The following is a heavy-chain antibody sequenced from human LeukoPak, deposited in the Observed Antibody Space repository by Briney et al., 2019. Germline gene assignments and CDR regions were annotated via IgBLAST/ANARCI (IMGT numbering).Heavy chain of an antibody. V-gene: IGHV3-48*03. CDR2: ISSSGSTI. CDR3: AKDSEWQVGYIEY. J-gene: IGHJ4*02. CDR1: GFTFSSYE. D-gene: IGHD6-19*01. Sequence: GGSLRLSCAASGFTFSSYEMNWVRQAPGKGLEWVSYISSSGSTIYYADSVKGRFTIFRDNGKNSLYLQMNSLRTEDTALYYCAKDSEWQVGYIEYWGQGTLVTVSS.